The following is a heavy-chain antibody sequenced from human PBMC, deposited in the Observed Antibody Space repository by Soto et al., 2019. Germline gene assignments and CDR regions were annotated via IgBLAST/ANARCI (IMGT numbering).Heavy chain of an antibody. J-gene: IGHJ5*02. CDR2: INQDGSEK. CDR3: ARGEVAGKWGDWFDP. Sequence: EVQLVESGGGLVQPGGSLRLSCAASGFTFGSYCMTWVRQAPGKGLEWVANINQDGSEKYYVDSVKGRFTISRDNSKNSLHPQMNGLRAEDTALYYCARGEVAGKWGDWFDPWGQGTLVTVSS. V-gene: IGHV3-7*01. CDR1: GFTFGSYC. D-gene: IGHD1-26*01.